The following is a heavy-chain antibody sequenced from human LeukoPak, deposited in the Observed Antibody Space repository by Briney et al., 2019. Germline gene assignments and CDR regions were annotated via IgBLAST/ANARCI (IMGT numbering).Heavy chain of an antibody. V-gene: IGHV4-59*08. CDR3: ARGLGRSIDY. CDR1: GGPISSYY. D-gene: IGHD3-10*01. J-gene: IGHJ4*02. CDR2: IYYSGST. Sequence: SETLSLTCTVSGGPISSYYWSWIRQPPEKGLEWIGYIYYSGSTNYNPSLKSRVTISVDTSKNQFSLKLSSVTAADTAVYYCARGLGRSIDYWGQGTLVTVSS.